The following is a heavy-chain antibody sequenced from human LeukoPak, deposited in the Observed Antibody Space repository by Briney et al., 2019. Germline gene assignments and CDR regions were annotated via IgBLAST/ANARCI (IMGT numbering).Heavy chain of an antibody. V-gene: IGHV4-61*02. J-gene: IGHJ6*03. CDR1: GGSISSGDYY. Sequence: PSQTLSLTCTVSGGSISSGDYYWSWIRQPAGKGLEWIGRIYTSGSTNYNPSLKSRVTISVDTSKNQFSLKLSSVTAADTAVYYCARLRIAAAGYYYYYMDVWGKGTTVTVSS. D-gene: IGHD6-13*01. CDR3: ARLRIAAAGYYYYYMDV. CDR2: IYTSGST.